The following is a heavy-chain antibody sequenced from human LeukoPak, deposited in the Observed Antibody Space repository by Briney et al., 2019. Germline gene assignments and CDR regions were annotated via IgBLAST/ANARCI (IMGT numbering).Heavy chain of an antibody. V-gene: IGHV4-34*01. Sequence: SETLSLTCAVYGGSFSGYYWSWIRQPPGKGLEWIGEINHSGSTNYNPSLKSRVTLSVDTSKNQSSLKLSSVTAADTDVYYCARPYYYDSSGYYHYWGQGTLVTVSS. CDR1: GGSFSGYY. J-gene: IGHJ4*02. D-gene: IGHD3-22*01. CDR3: ARPYYYDSSGYYHY. CDR2: INHSGST.